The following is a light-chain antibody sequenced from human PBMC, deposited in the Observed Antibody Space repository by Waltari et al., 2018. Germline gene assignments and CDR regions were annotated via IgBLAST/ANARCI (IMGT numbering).Light chain of an antibody. V-gene: IGKV3-20*01. CDR2: GAS. CDR3: QQYGTSAFT. Sequence: EIVLTQSPGTLSLSLGERATLSCRASQSISSSYLAWYQQKPGQAPSLLIYGASSRATGIPDRFSCSGSGTDFTLTISRLEPEDFAVYYCQQYGTSAFTLGPGTKVDIK. J-gene: IGKJ3*01. CDR1: QSISSSY.